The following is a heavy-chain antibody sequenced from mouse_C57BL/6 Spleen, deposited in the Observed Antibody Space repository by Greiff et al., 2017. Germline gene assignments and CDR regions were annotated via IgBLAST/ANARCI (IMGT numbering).Heavy chain of an antibody. V-gene: IGHV1-61*01. CDR2: IYPSDSDT. D-gene: IGHD2-3*01. CDR3: ARDGYYAGAMDY. Sequence: QVHVQQPGAELVRPGSSVKLSCKASGYTFTSYWMDWVKQRPGQGLEWIGKIYPSDSDTNYNQKFKDKATLTVDTSSSTAYMQLSSLTSEDSAVYYCARDGYYAGAMDYWGQGTSVTVSS. J-gene: IGHJ4*01. CDR1: GYTFTSYW.